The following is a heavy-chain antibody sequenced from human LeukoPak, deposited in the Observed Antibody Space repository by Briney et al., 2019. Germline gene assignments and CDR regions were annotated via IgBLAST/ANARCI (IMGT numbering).Heavy chain of an antibody. CDR1: GYTFTGFY. J-gene: IGHJ4*02. CDR3: ARAGGYSSGWIDY. V-gene: IGHV1-2*02. CDR2: INPNRGGT. Sequence: ASVKVSCKASGYTFTGFYLHWVRQAPGEGLEWMGWINPNRGGTNYAQKFQGRVTITADKSTSTAYMELSSLRSDDTAVYYCARAGGYSSGWIDYWGQGTLVTVSS. D-gene: IGHD6-19*01.